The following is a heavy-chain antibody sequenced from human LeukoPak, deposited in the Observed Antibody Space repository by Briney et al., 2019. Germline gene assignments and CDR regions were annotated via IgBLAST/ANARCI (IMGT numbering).Heavy chain of an antibody. CDR2: IYHSGST. J-gene: IGHJ4*02. CDR1: GGSISSGGYS. V-gene: IGHV4-30-2*01. CDR3: ARVSGYYYFDY. D-gene: IGHD5-12*01. Sequence: SQTLSLTCAVSGGSISSGGYSWSWIRQPPGKGLEWIGYIYHSGSTYYNPSLKSRVTISVDRSKNQFSLKLSSVTAADTAVYYCARVSGYYYFDYWGQGTLVTVSS.